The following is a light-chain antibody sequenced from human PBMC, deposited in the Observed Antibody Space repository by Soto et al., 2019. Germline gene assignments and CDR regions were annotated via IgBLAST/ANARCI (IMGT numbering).Light chain of an antibody. CDR1: QSVSSSY. CDR2: GAS. V-gene: IGKV3-20*01. Sequence: EIGLTQSPGTLSLSPGEKATLSCRASQSVSSSYLAWYQQKPGQAPRLLIYGASSRATGIPDRFSGSGSGTDFTLTISRLEPEDFAVYYCQQYGGSPLTFGGGTKVDIK. CDR3: QQYGGSPLT. J-gene: IGKJ4*01.